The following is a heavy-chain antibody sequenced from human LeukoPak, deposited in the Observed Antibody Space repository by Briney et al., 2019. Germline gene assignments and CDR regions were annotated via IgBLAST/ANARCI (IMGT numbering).Heavy chain of an antibody. CDR2: ISWNSGSI. Sequence: GGSLRLSCAASGFTFDDYAMHWVRQAPGKGLEWVSGISWNSGSIGYADSAKGRFTISRDNAKNSLYLQMNSLRAEDMALYYCAKEGKRGYYYYMDVWGKGTTVTVSS. CDR1: GFTFDDYA. D-gene: IGHD3-10*01. J-gene: IGHJ6*03. V-gene: IGHV3-9*03. CDR3: AKEGKRGYYYYMDV.